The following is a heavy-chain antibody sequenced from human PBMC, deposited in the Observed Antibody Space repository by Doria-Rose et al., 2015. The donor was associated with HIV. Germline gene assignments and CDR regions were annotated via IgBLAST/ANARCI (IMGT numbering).Heavy chain of an antibody. CDR3: ARIKSSRWYHKYYFDF. D-gene: IGHD6-13*01. V-gene: IGHV2-26*01. J-gene: IGHJ4*02. Sequence: TLTLTCTVSGVSLSSPGVGVSWIRQPPGKALEWPANIFSDDERSYKTSLKSRLTISRGTSDSQVVLTMTDMDPVDTATYYCARIKSSRWYHKYYFDFWGQGTLVIVSA. CDR2: IFSDDER. CDR1: GVSLSSPGVG.